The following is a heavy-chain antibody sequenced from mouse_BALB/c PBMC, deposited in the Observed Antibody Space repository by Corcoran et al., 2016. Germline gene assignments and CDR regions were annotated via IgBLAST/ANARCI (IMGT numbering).Heavy chain of an antibody. J-gene: IGHJ2*01. CDR2: IDTANGNT. Sequence: EVRVQQSGAELVQPGASVKLSCTASGFNIKDTFMHRVKQRREQGLEWIGRIDTANGNTKYDPKFQGKATITADTSSNTAYLQLSILTSEDTAVYYCAISWFDYWCQGTTLTVS. CDR3: AISWFDY. CDR1: GFNIKDTF. V-gene: IGHV14-3*02.